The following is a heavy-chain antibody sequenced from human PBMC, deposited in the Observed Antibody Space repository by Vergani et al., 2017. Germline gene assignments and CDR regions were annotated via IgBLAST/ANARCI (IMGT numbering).Heavy chain of an antibody. CDR1: GFTFSSYS. CDR3: ARLGSSGSGSYGINNYHGMDV. Sequence: EVQLVESGGGLVKPGGSLRLSCAASGFTFSSYSMNWVRQAPGKGLEWVSSISSSSSYIYYADSVKGRFTISRDNAKNSLYLQMNSLRAEDTAVYYCARLGSSGSGSYGINNYHGMDVWGQGTTVIVSS. D-gene: IGHD3-10*01. J-gene: IGHJ6*02. V-gene: IGHV3-21*01. CDR2: ISSSSSYI.